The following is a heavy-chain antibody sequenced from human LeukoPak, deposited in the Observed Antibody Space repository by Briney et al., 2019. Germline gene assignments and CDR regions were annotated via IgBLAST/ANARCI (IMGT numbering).Heavy chain of an antibody. V-gene: IGHV4-39*02. J-gene: IGHJ6*03. CDR3: ARDGRSGSYYYYYYMDV. D-gene: IGHD3-10*01. Sequence: GSLRLSCAASGFTFSSYSMNWVRQPPGKGLEWIGSIYYSGSTYYNPSLKSRVTISVDTSKNQFSLKLSSVTAADTAVYYCARDGRSGSYYYYYYMDVWGKGTTVTIPS. CDR2: IYYSGST. CDR1: GFTFSSYSMN.